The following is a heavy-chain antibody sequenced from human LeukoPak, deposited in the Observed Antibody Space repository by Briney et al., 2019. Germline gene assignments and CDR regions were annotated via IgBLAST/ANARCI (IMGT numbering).Heavy chain of an antibody. CDR1: GGSISSYY. CDR2: IYYSGST. CDR3: ARFPVIAVSPWGGDY. V-gene: IGHV4-59*01. J-gene: IGHJ4*02. D-gene: IGHD6-19*01. Sequence: SETLSLTCTVSGGSISSYYWSWIRQPPGKGLEWIGYIYYSGSTNYNPSLKSRVTISVDTSKNQFSLKLSPVTAADTAVYYCARFPVIAVSPWGGDYWGQGTLVTVSS.